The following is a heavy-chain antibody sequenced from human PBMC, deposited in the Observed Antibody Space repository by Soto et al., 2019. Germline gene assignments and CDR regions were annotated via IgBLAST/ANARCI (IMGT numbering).Heavy chain of an antibody. CDR1: GGTFSSYT. CDR2: IIPILCIE. CDR3: ARDGDRPPAMATVNYYYYYYYMDV. Sequence: QVQLVQSGAEVKKPGSSVKVSCKASGGTFSSYTISWVLQAPVQGLEWMGRIIPILCIENYAQKCQSRVTITADKATSTAYMELSSLRSEDTAVYYCARDGDRPPAMATVNYYYYYYYMDVWGKGTTDTVSS. J-gene: IGHJ6*03. V-gene: IGHV1-69*08. D-gene: IGHD2-2*01.